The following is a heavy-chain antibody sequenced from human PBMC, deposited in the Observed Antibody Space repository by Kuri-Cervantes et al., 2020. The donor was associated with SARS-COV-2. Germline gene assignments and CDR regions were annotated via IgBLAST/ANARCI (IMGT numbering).Heavy chain of an antibody. Sequence: GSLRLSCAVHGGSFSGYSWTWIRQSPGKGLEWIGEINQSGSTNYNPSLKSRVTISPDTSKNQFSLKLSSVTAADTAVYYCARGATDISLVLVVMTGAAHYFDHWGRGTLVTVSS. J-gene: IGHJ4*02. CDR2: INQSGST. CDR1: GGSFSGYS. D-gene: IGHD3-22*01. V-gene: IGHV4-34*01. CDR3: ARGATDISLVLVVMTGAAHYFDH.